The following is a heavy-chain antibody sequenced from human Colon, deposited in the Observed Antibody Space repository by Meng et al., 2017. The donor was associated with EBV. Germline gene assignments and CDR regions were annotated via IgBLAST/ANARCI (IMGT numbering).Heavy chain of an antibody. CDR2: IYHSGST. D-gene: IGHD7-27*01. J-gene: IGHJ4*02. CDR1: GDSVTNGGYS. Sequence: LQSQVSGPGRGTPSTTLSLTWVVSGDSVTNGGYSCSWIRQPPGKGLEWIGYIYHSGSTKYNPSLKSRVTISVDTSKNQFSLKLSSVTAADTAVYYCARDTSTWGNKGLDHWGQGILVTVSS. V-gene: IGHV4-30-2*01. CDR3: ARDTSTWGNKGLDH.